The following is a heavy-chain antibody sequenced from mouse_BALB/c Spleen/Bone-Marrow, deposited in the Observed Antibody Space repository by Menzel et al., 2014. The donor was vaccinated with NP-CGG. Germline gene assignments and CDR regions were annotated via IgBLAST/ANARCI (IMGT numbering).Heavy chain of an antibody. CDR1: GFNIKDTY. CDR2: IDPANGNT. D-gene: IGHD3-2*01. CDR3: ATTDSSGVFAY. J-gene: IGHJ3*01. Sequence: VQLQQSGAELVKPGASVKLSCTASGFNIKDTYMHWVKQRPEQGLERIGRIDPANGNTKYDPKFQGKATITADTSSNTAYLQLSSLTSEDTAVYYCATTDSSGVFAYWGQGTLVTVSA. V-gene: IGHV14-3*02.